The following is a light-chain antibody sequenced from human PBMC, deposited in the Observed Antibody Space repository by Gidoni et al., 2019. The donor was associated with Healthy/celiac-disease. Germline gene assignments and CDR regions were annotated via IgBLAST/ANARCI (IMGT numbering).Light chain of an antibody. CDR3: QQSYSTPT. J-gene: IGKJ3*01. CDR1: QSISSY. Sequence: DIQMTQSPSSLSASVGDRVTITCRASQSISSYLNWYQQKPGKPPKLLIYAASSLQSGVPSRFSGSGSGTDFTLTISSLQPEDFATYYCQQSYSTPTFGPGTKVEIK. V-gene: IGKV1-39*01. CDR2: AAS.